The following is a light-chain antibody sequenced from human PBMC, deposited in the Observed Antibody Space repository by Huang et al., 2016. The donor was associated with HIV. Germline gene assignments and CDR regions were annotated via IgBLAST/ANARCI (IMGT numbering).Light chain of an antibody. CDR2: GAS. J-gene: IGKJ2*01. Sequence: DIQMTQSPSTLSASIGDRVTITCRASQSISSWLAWFQQKPGQAPKLLMFGASSLESGVPSRFSGSVSGTEFSLTISSLRPDDYGTYFCQQYNSYPYTFGQGTKLEIK. V-gene: IGKV1-5*01. CDR3: QQYNSYPYT. CDR1: QSISSW.